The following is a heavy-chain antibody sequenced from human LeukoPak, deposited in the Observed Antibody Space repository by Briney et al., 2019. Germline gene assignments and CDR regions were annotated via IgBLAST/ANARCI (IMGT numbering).Heavy chain of an antibody. Sequence: PSETLSLTCTVSGGSISSSSYYWGWVRQPPGKGLEWIGSIYYSGSTYYNPSLKSRVTISVDTSKNQFSLKLSPVTAADTAVYYCARHDSSGYYLFDYWGQGTLVTVSS. V-gene: IGHV4-39*01. CDR2: IYYSGST. J-gene: IGHJ4*02. CDR3: ARHDSSGYYLFDY. D-gene: IGHD3-22*01. CDR1: GGSISSSSYY.